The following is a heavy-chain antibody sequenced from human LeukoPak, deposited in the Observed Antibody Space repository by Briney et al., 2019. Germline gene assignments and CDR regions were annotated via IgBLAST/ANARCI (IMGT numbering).Heavy chain of an antibody. CDR1: GYTRTELS. V-gene: IGHV1-24*01. Sequence: GASLKVSCKVSGYTRTELSMHWVRQAPGKGLEWMGGFDPEDGETIYAQKFQGRVTMTEDTSTDTAYMELSSLRSEDTAVYYCATSRPVTNDQTTRYSSGWEFDYWGQGTLVTVSS. CDR2: FDPEDGET. J-gene: IGHJ4*02. D-gene: IGHD6-19*01. CDR3: ATSRPVTNDQTTRYSSGWEFDY.